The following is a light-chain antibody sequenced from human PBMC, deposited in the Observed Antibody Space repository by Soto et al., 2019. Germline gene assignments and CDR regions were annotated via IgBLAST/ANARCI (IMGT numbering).Light chain of an antibody. CDR3: QQYHAYS. V-gene: IGKV1-5*03. Sequence: DIQMTQCPSTLSAYLGDTVTVTCRASQTISSWLAWYQQKPGKAPKLLIYKASTLKSGVPSRFSVSGSGTEFTLTISSMQPDDLATYYCQQYHAYSFGQGTKVDIK. J-gene: IGKJ1*01. CDR2: KAS. CDR1: QTISSW.